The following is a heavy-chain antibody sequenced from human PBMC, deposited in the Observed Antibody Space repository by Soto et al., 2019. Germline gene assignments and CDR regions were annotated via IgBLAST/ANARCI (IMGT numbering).Heavy chain of an antibody. CDR3: VKFRGRAYPYYYMDV. CDR2: GGSGGSR. CDR1: GFTFSTYG. V-gene: IGHV3-23*01. D-gene: IGHD3-10*01. J-gene: IGHJ6*03. Sequence: GGSLRLSCVTSGFTFSTYGMTWVRQAPGKGLEWVSYGGSGGSRYYAESVKGRFTISRDNSKNTLSLEMNSLRAEDTATYYCVKFRGRAYPYYYMDVWGKGATVTVSS.